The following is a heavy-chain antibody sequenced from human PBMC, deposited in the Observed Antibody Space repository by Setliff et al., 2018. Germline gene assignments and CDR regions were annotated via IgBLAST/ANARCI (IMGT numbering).Heavy chain of an antibody. Sequence: PGGSLRLSCAASGFTFRKYWMYWVRQVPGKGLVWVSRINGDGTITDYADSVKGRFTISRDNAKSTLYLQMNSLGGEDTAVYFCASIDWGENFYNMDVWGKGTTVTVSS. CDR2: INGDGTIT. CDR3: ASIDWGENFYNMDV. CDR1: GFTFRKYW. V-gene: IGHV3-74*01. D-gene: IGHD7-27*01. J-gene: IGHJ6*03.